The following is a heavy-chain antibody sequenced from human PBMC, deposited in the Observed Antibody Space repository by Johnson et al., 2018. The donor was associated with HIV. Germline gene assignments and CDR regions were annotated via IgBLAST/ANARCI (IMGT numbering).Heavy chain of an antibody. V-gene: IGHV3-30*04. CDR3: AKEGYYYDSKNDAFDV. CDR2: ISYDGSNK. CDR1: GFTFSSYA. Sequence: QVQLVESGGGVVQPGRSLRLSCAASGFTFSSYAMHWVRQAPGKGLEWVAVISYDGSNKYYADSVKGRFTISRDNSKNTLYLQMNSLRAEDTAVYYCAKEGYYYDSKNDAFDVWGQGTVVTVSS. D-gene: IGHD3-22*01. J-gene: IGHJ3*01.